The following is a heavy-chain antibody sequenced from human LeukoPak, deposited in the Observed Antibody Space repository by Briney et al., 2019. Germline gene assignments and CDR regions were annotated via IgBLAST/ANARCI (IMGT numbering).Heavy chain of an antibody. CDR3: ARDRVVVVIAIHYYYMDV. CDR1: GFTFSSYS. D-gene: IGHD2-21*01. V-gene: IGHV3-48*01. Sequence: PGGSLRLSCAASGFTFSSYSMNWVRQAPGKGLEWVSYISSSSSTIYYADSVKGRFTISRDNAKNSLYLQTNSLRAEDTAVYYCARDRVVVVIAIHYYYMDVWGKGTTVTVSS. J-gene: IGHJ6*03. CDR2: ISSSSSTI.